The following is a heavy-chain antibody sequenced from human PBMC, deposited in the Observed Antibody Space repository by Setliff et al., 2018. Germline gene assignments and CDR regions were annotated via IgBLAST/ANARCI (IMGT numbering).Heavy chain of an antibody. CDR2: IWYDGSYT. J-gene: IGHJ3*02. D-gene: IGHD5-12*01. CDR3: AGDPPYSGYAFHI. Sequence: LRLSCAASGFTFSSYAMHWVRQAPGKGLDWVAYIWYDGSYTYYTGSVKGRFTISRDNSRNTVYLQMNSLRAEDTAVYYCAGDPPYSGYAFHIWGQGTMVTVSS. V-gene: IGHV3-33*01. CDR1: GFTFSSYA.